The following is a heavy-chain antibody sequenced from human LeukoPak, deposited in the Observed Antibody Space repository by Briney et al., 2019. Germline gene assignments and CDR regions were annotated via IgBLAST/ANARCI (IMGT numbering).Heavy chain of an antibody. J-gene: IGHJ3*02. CDR1: GFSVKSNY. D-gene: IGHD3-9*01. CDR3: AKDRDTGFYVKGSFEI. CDR2: IYSGGSA. V-gene: IGHV3-66*01. Sequence: PGGSLRLSCTASGFSVKSNYMSWVRQAPGKGLEWVAVIYSGGSAHHAAPVRGRFTISRDKSENTVYLQMNNLRVGDTAVYYCAKDRDTGFYVKGSFEIWGQGTTVTVSS.